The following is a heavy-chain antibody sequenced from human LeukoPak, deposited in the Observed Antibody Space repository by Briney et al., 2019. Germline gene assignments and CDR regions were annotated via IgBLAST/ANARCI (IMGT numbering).Heavy chain of an antibody. V-gene: IGHV3-74*01. J-gene: IGHJ4*02. D-gene: IGHD3-3*01. CDR3: GRIYDAESD. CDR1: GFTFSSYW. CDR2: INCDGSDN. Sequence: GGSLRLSCAVSGFTFSSYWMHWVRQAPGKGLVWVSCINCDGSDNHYADSVQGTFIISRDNSKNTLYLQMNSLRVEDRAVYYCGRIYDAESDWGQGARVTVTA.